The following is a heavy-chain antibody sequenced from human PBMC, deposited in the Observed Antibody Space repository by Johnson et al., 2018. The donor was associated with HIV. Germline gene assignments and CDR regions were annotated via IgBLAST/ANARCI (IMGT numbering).Heavy chain of an antibody. D-gene: IGHD6-19*01. Sequence: QVQLVESGGGLVKPGGSLRLSCAASGFTFSDYYMSWIRQAPGKGLEWVSYISSSGSTIYYADSVKGRFTISRDNPKNTLYLQMNSLRAEDTAIYYCAKLRKKQWLVGEAFDIWGQGTIVTVSS. CDR3: AKLRKKQWLVGEAFDI. J-gene: IGHJ3*02. CDR2: ISSSGSTI. CDR1: GFTFSDYY. V-gene: IGHV3-11*04.